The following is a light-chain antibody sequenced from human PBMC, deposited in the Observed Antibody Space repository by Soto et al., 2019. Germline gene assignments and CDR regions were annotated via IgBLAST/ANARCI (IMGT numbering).Light chain of an antibody. CDR1: QSVSSF. CDR2: DAS. Sequence: EIVLTQSPATLSLSPGERATLSCRASQSVSSFLAWYQQKPGQAPRLLIYDASNRATGIPARFSGSGSGTDFTLTISSLDPEDFAVYYCQQRSNWPLSSNFGQGTKLEIK. J-gene: IGKJ2*01. CDR3: QQRSNWPLSSN. V-gene: IGKV3-11*01.